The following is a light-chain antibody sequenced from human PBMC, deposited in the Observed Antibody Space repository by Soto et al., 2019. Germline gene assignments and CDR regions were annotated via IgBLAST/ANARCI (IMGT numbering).Light chain of an antibody. Sequence: IQITHFPSTLSVSVGDRVTITCRASQTISSWLAWYQQKPGKAPKLLIYKASTLKSGVPSRFSGSGSGTEFTLTINSLQSEDFAVYYCQRYNNLPLTFGGGTKVDI. J-gene: IGKJ4*01. CDR2: KAS. V-gene: IGKV1-5*03. CDR1: QTISSW. CDR3: QRYNNLPLT.